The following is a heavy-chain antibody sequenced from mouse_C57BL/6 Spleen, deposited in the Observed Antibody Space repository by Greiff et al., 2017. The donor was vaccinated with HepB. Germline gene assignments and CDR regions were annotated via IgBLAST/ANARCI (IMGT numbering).Heavy chain of an antibody. Sequence: EVQLQQSGGDLVKPGGSLKLSCAASGFTFSSYGMSWVRQTPDKRLEWVATISSGGSYTYYPDSVKGRFTISRDNAKNTLYLQMSSLKSEDTAMYYCARHLTPYYFDYWGQGTTLTVSS. CDR2: ISSGGSYT. V-gene: IGHV5-6*01. J-gene: IGHJ2*01. CDR3: ARHLTPYYFDY. CDR1: GFTFSSYG.